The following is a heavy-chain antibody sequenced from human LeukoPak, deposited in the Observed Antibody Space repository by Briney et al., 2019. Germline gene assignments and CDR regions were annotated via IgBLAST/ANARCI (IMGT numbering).Heavy chain of an antibody. D-gene: IGHD3-9*01. V-gene: IGHV4-34*01. CDR1: GGSFSGYY. CDR2: INHSGST. J-gene: IGHJ4*02. Sequence: SETLSLTCAVYGGSFSGYYWSWIRQPPGKGLEWIGEINHSGSTNYNPSLKSRVTMSVDTFKNQFSLKLSSVTAADTAVYFCARQSDNYSTLTGYSYYFDSWGQGTLVTVSS. CDR3: ARQSDNYSTLTGYSYYFDS.